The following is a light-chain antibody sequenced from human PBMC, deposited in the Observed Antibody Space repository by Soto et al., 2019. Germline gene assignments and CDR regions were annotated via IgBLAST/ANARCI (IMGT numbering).Light chain of an antibody. V-gene: IGKV3-20*01. Sequence: EIVLTQAPGTLSLSPGERATLSCMASQSVSSSYLAWYQQKPGQAPTLLIYGASSRATGIPYRFSGSGSGTDFTLYFCRLELEDFAVYYCHQYGSSPPNTFGQGTRLEIK. J-gene: IGKJ5*01. CDR3: HQYGSSPPNT. CDR1: QSVSSSY. CDR2: GAS.